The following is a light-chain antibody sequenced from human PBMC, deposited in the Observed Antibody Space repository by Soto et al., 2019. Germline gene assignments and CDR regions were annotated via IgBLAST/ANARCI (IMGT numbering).Light chain of an antibody. CDR3: QQYYSTPRLT. Sequence: DIVMTQSPDSLAVSLGERATINCKSSQSVLYSSSNKDFLAWYQQKPGQPPKLLIYWASTRESGVPDRFSGSGSGTDFTLTNSSLQAEDVAVYYCQQYYSTPRLTFGGGTKVEIK. J-gene: IGKJ4*01. CDR2: WAS. CDR1: QSVLYSSSNKDF. V-gene: IGKV4-1*01.